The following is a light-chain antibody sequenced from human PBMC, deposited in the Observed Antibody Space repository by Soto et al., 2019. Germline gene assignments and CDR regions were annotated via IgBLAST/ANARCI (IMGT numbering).Light chain of an antibody. V-gene: IGLV1-51*01. J-gene: IGLJ3*02. CDR1: SSNIGNNY. CDR3: GTWDDSLRAGV. Sequence: QSVLTQPPSVSEAPGQKVTISCSGSSSNIGNNYVSWYQQLPGTAPKLLTYDNNKRPSGIPDRFSDSRSGTSATLDITGLQTGDEADYYCGTWDDSLRAGVFGGGTQLTVL. CDR2: DNN.